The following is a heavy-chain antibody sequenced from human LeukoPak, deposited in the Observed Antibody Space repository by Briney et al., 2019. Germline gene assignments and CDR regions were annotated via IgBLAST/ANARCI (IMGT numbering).Heavy chain of an antibody. V-gene: IGHV1-18*01. Sequence: ASVKVSCKASGYTFTTYGITWVRQAPGQGLEWMGWIDTYSGNTNYAQKVQGRVTMTTDTSTSTAYMELRSLRSDDTAVYYCARVHPSRSYHKYWGQGTLVTVSS. D-gene: IGHD3-10*01. CDR3: ARVHPSRSYHKY. CDR2: IDTYSGNT. J-gene: IGHJ4*02. CDR1: GYTFTTYG.